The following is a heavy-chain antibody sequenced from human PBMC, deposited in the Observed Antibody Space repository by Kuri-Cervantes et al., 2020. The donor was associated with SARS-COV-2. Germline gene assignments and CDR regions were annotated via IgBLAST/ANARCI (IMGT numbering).Heavy chain of an antibody. V-gene: IGHV1-24*01. CDR3: ARALRIAAAGTFGY. CDR2: FDPEDGET. Sequence: ASVKVSWKVSGYTLTELSMHWARQAPGKGLEWMGGFDPEDGETIYAQKFQGRVTMTRNTSISTAYMELSSLRSEDTAVYYCARALRIAAAGTFGYWGQGTLVTVSS. CDR1: GYTLTELS. J-gene: IGHJ4*02. D-gene: IGHD6-13*01.